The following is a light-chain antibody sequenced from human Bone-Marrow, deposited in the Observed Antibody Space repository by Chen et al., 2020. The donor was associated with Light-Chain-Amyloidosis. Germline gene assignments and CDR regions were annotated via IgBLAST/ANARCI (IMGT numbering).Light chain of an antibody. J-gene: IGKJ4*01. CDR3: QQYYTPPLT. Sequence: DIVVPQSPDSLAVSLGERATINCKSSQRILYNSNNENYLAWYHQKPGQPPKLLIYWASTRASGVPDRVSGSGSGTDFTLTINSLQAEDVAVYFCQQYYTPPLTFGGGTKVEI. V-gene: IGKV4-1*01. CDR1: QRILYNSNNENY. CDR2: WAS.